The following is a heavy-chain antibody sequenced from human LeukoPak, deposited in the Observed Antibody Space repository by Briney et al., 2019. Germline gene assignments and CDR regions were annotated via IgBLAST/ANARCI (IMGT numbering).Heavy chain of an antibody. CDR3: ARGTLAGYFLGY. V-gene: IGHV3-23*01. D-gene: IGHD3-9*01. CDR2: ISSGGHTT. Sequence: GGSLRLSCAASGFTFDTYAMSWVRQAPGKGLEWVSTISSGGHTTYYADSVKGRFSISRDNSKNTLSLQMNSLRAEDTSVDYCARGTLAGYFLGYWGQGTLVPVSS. CDR1: GFTFDTYA. J-gene: IGHJ4*02.